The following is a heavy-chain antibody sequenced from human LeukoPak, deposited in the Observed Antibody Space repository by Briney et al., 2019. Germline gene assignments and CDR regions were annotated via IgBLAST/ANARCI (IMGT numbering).Heavy chain of an antibody. CDR1: GFTFSSYG. CDR3: AKSSGSYYNVYFQH. CDR2: ISYDGSNK. V-gene: IGHV3-30*18. D-gene: IGHD3-10*01. J-gene: IGHJ1*01. Sequence: GGSLRLSCAASGFTFSSYGMHWVRQAPGKGLEWVAVISYDGSNKYYADSVKGRFTTSRDNSKNTLYLQMNSLRAEDTAVYYCAKSSGSYYNVYFQHWGQGTLVTVSS.